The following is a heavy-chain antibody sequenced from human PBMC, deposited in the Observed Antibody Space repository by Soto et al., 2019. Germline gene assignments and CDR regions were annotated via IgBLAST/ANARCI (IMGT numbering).Heavy chain of an antibody. Sequence: ASVKVSCKASGYTFTSYAMHWVRQAPGQRLEWMGWINAGNGNTKYSQKFQGRVTITRDTSASTAYMELSSLRSEDTAVYYCAREDLDTRTYSSGSHTSFWGQGTVVTVSS. J-gene: IGHJ3*01. V-gene: IGHV1-3*01. D-gene: IGHD6-19*01. CDR2: INAGNGNT. CDR3: AREDLDTRTYSSGSHTSF. CDR1: GYTFTSYA.